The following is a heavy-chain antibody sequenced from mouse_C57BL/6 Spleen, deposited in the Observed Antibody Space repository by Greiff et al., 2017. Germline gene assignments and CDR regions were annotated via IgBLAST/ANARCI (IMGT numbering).Heavy chain of an antibody. V-gene: IGHV1-55*01. CDR3: ESSCDYDVFAD. D-gene: IGHD2-4*01. CDR2: IYPGSGST. J-gene: IGHJ3*01. CDR1: GYTFTSYW. Sequence: VQLQQPGAELVKPGASVKMSCKASGYTFTSYWITWVKQRPGQGLEWIGNIYPGSGSTNYNEKFKSKATLTVDTSSSTAYMQLSGLTSEDSAVYYCESSCDYDVFADWGQGTLVTVSA.